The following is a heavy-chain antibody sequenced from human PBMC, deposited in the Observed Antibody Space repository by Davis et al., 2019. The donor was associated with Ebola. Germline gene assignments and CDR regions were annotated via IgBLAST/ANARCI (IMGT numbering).Heavy chain of an antibody. Sequence: GESLKISCAASGFSFSSYAMSWVRQAPGKGLEWVSGIDDSGDNTYYSDSVRGRLTISRDNSKNTLSLQMNSLRVDDTAVYYCARIQRWLDWGGFDFWGQGTMVTVSS. D-gene: IGHD3/OR15-3a*01. CDR2: IDDSGDNT. V-gene: IGHV3-23*01. CDR3: ARIQRWLDWGGFDF. CDR1: GFSFSSYA. J-gene: IGHJ3*01.